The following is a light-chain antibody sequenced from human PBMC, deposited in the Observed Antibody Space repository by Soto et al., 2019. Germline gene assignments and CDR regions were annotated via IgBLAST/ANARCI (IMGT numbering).Light chain of an antibody. CDR2: DVS. V-gene: IGLV2-14*01. J-gene: IGLJ1*01. CDR3: SSYTPSKTRHIA. CDR1: NSDVGGYNY. Sequence: QSALTQPASVSGSPGQSITISCTGTNSDVGGYNYVSWYQQHPGKAPKFMIYDVSSRPSGVSDRFSGSNSGNTASLTISGLQAEDEDDYYCSSYTPSKTRHIAFGTGTKVTVL.